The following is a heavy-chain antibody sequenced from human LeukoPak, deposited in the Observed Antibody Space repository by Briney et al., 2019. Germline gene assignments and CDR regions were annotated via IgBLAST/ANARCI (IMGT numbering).Heavy chain of an antibody. CDR3: ARAGMIVVVKDAFDI. V-gene: IGHV3-66*01. D-gene: IGHD3-22*01. J-gene: IGHJ3*02. CDR2: IYSGGST. CDR1: GFTVSSNY. Sequence: GGSLRLSCAASGFTVSSNYMSWVRQAPGKGLEWVSGIYSGGSTYYADSVKGRFTISRDNSKNTLYLQMNSLRAEDTAVYYCARAGMIVVVKDAFDIWGQGTMVTVSS.